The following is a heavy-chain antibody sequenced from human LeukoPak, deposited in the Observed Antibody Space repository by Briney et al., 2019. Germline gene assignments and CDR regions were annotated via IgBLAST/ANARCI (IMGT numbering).Heavy chain of an antibody. CDR1: GGTFSSYA. J-gene: IGHJ6*02. CDR3: AREGFRDGYNYNYYYYGMDV. CDR2: ISAYNGNI. V-gene: IGHV1-18*01. D-gene: IGHD5-24*01. Sequence: ASVKVSCKASGGTFSSYAISWVRQAPGQGLEWMGWISAYNGNINYAQKLQGRVTITTDTSTSTAYMELRSLRSDDTAVYYCAREGFRDGYNYNYYYYGMDVWAKGPRSPSP.